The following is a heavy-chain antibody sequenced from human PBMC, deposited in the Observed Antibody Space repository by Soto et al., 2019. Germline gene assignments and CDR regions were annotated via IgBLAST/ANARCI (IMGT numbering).Heavy chain of an antibody. CDR3: ARDLNSDAFDI. V-gene: IGHV3-48*02. CDR2: IRSGDTTI. D-gene: IGHD1-7*01. J-gene: IGHJ3*02. CDR1: GFTFSTHS. Sequence: GGSLRLSCVASGFTFSTHSMNWVRQAPGKGLEWVSYIRSGDTTIYYTDSVKGRFTISRDNAKNSLYLEMNGLRDEDTAVYYCARDLNSDAFDIRGQGTMVTVSS.